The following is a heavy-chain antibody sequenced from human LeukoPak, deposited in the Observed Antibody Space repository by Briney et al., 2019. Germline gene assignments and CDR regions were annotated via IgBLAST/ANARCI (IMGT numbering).Heavy chain of an antibody. Sequence: GESLKISCKGSGYSFTNYWIGWVRQMPGKGLEWMGIIYPGDSGTRYSPSFQGQVTISADKSISTAYLQWSSLKASDTAMYYCARDYGDYVGAFDIWGQGTMVTVSS. CDR3: ARDYGDYVGAFDI. D-gene: IGHD4-17*01. CDR1: GYSFTNYW. J-gene: IGHJ3*02. CDR2: IYPGDSGT. V-gene: IGHV5-51*01.